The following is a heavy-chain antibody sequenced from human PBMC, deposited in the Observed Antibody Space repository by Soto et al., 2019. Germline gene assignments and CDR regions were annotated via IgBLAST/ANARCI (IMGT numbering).Heavy chain of an antibody. V-gene: IGHV4-59*01. J-gene: IGHJ6*02. CDR3: ARDSPYYYDTDYYYGMDV. Sequence: SETLSLTCTVSGGSISSYYWSWIRQPPGKGLEWIGYIYYSGSTNYNPSLKSRVTISVDTSKNQFSLKLSSVTAADTAVYYCARDSPYYYDTDYYYGMDVWGQGTTVTVSS. CDR2: IYYSGST. D-gene: IGHD3-22*01. CDR1: GGSISSYY.